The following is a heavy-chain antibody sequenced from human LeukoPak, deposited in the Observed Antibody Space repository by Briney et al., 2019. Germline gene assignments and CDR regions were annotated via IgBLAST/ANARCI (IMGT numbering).Heavy chain of an antibody. CDR2: ISYDGSNK. CDR3: AKSRITMVRGVITNFDY. Sequence: GRSLRLSCAASGFTFSSYGMHWVRQAPGKGLEWVAVISYDGSNKYYADSVKGRFTISRDNPKNTLYLQMNSLRAEDTAVYYCAKSRITMVRGVITNFDYWGQGTLVTVSS. J-gene: IGHJ4*02. D-gene: IGHD3-10*01. V-gene: IGHV3-30*18. CDR1: GFTFSSYG.